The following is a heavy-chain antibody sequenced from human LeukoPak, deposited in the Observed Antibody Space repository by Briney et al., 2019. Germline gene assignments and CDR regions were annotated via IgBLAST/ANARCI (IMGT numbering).Heavy chain of an antibody. CDR3: ARDLAVLGVVFTSYMDV. D-gene: IGHD3-3*01. Sequence: ASVKVSCRASGYTFISHGITWVRQAPGQGLEWMGWISTYSGNTHYAQKFQGRVTLTKDTSTTTAYLELRSLRSDDTAVYYCARDLAVLGVVFTSYMDVWGQGTPVTVSS. V-gene: IGHV1-18*01. CDR2: ISTYSGNT. J-gene: IGHJ6*03. CDR1: GYTFISHG.